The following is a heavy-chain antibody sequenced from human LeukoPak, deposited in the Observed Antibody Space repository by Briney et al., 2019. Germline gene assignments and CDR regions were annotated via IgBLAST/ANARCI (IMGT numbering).Heavy chain of an antibody. CDR2: IYYSGST. CDR3: ARNSRHGYSPLDY. V-gene: IGHV4-39*01. CDR1: GGSNISSSYY. Sequence: PSETLSLTCTVSGGSNISSSYYWGWIRQPPGKGLEWIGSIYYSGSTYYNPSLKSRVTISVDTSKNQFSLNLSSVTAADTAIYYCARNSRHGYSPLDYWGQGTLVTVSS. J-gene: IGHJ4*02. D-gene: IGHD5-24*01.